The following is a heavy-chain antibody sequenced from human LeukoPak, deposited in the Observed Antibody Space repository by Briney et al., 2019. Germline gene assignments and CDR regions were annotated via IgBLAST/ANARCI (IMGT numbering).Heavy chain of an antibody. CDR2: INHSGST. V-gene: IGHV4-39*07. D-gene: IGHD6-13*01. J-gene: IGHJ5*02. CDR3: ARVPTAAGNPHWFDP. CDR1: GGSIRNSSFY. Sequence: KPSETLSLTCAVSGGSIRNSSFYWGWIRQPPGKGLEWIGEINHSGSTNYNPSLKSRVTISVDTSKNQFSLKLSSVTAADTAVYYCARVPTAAGNPHWFDPWGQGTLVTVSS.